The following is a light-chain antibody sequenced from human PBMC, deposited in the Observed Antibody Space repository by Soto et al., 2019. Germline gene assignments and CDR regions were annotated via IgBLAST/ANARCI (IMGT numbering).Light chain of an antibody. Sequence: EIVMTQSPATLSLSPGERATLSCRASQSISSSLAWYQLKPGQAPRLLIYGASTRATGIPARFSGSGSGTEFTLTISSLQSEDFAVYYCQQYNDWRYTFGQGTKLEIK. CDR1: QSISSS. CDR3: QQYNDWRYT. J-gene: IGKJ2*01. CDR2: GAS. V-gene: IGKV3-15*01.